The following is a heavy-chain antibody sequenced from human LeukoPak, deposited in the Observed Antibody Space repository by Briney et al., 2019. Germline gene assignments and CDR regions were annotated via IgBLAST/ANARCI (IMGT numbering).Heavy chain of an antibody. J-gene: IGHJ4*02. V-gene: IGHV3-30-3*01. CDR3: ARAETSAGHKFDY. CDR1: GFTLSTYA. CDR2: ISYSGNSQ. Sequence: PGGSLRLSCEASGFTLSTYAMHWVRQAPGKGLEWVAVISYSGNSQYYAASVKGRFTISRDNSENTLYLQMNSLGLEDTAVYHCARAETSAGHKFDYGGEGTLVTVSS. D-gene: IGHD1-14*01.